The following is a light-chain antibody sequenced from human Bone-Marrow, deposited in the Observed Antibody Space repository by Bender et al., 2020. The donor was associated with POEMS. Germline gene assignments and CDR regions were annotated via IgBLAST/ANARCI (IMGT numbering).Light chain of an antibody. J-gene: IGLJ3*02. V-gene: IGLV1-47*01. CDR3: AAWDDRLNIWV. Sequence: QSVLTQPPSASGTPGQRVSISCSGGGSNIGSNYLYWYQQVPGTAPKLLISRNIQRSSGVPDRFSGSKSGTSASLDISGLRSEDEADYYCAAWDDRLNIWVFGGGTRLTVL. CDR2: RNI. CDR1: GSNIGSNY.